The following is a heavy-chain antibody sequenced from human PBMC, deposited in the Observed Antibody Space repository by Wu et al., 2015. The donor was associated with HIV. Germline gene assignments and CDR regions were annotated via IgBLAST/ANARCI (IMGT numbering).Heavy chain of an antibody. V-gene: IGHV1-69*13. D-gene: IGHD4-23*01. CDR1: GGTFSSYA. CDR2: IIPIFGTT. Sequence: QLVQSGAEVKKPGSSVKVSCKASGGTFSSYAISWVRQAPGQGLEWMGRIIPIFGTTNYAQKFQGRVTITADESTSTVHMELSSLRSEDTAVYYCARTDGLVDGGNSGYDYWGQGTLVTVSS. CDR3: ARTDGLVDGGNSGYDY. J-gene: IGHJ4*02.